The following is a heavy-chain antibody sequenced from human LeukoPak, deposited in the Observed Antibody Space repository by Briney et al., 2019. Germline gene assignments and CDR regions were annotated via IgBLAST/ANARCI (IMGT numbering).Heavy chain of an antibody. V-gene: IGHV1-69*01. CDR3: ARPYRSVVPNAFDI. CDR2: IIPIFGTA. CDR1: GGTFSSYA. Sequence: ASVKVSCRASGGTFSSYAISWVRQAPGQGLEWMGGIIPIFGTANYAQKFQGRVTITADESTSTAYMELSSLRSEDTAVYYCARPYRSVVPNAFDIWGQGIMVTVSS. D-gene: IGHD2-2*01. J-gene: IGHJ3*02.